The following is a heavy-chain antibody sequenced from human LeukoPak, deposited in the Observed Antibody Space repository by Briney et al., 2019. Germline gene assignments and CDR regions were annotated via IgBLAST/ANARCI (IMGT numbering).Heavy chain of an antibody. D-gene: IGHD2-15*01. CDR3: AKGPGRYCSGGSCYLGY. CDR1: GFTFSSYG. Sequence: GGSLRLSCAASGFTFSSYGMHWVRQAPGKGLEWVAFIRYDGSNKYYADSVKGRFTISRDNSKNTLYLQMNSLRAEDTAVYYCAKGPGRYCSGGSCYLGYWGQGTLVTVSS. J-gene: IGHJ4*02. V-gene: IGHV3-30*02. CDR2: IRYDGSNK.